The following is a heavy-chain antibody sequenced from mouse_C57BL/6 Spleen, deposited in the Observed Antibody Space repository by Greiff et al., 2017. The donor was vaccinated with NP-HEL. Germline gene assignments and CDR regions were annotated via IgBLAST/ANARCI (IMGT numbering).Heavy chain of an antibody. CDR3: ARGETGEGYYYAMDY. Sequence: QVQLQQSGAELVKPGASVKMSCKASGYTFTSYWITWVKQRPGQGLEWIGDIYPGSGSTNYNEKFKSKATLTVDTSSSTAYMQLSSLTSEDSAVYYCARGETGEGYYYAMDYWGQGTSVTVSS. D-gene: IGHD4-1*01. CDR1: GYTFTSYW. V-gene: IGHV1-55*01. CDR2: IYPGSGST. J-gene: IGHJ4*01.